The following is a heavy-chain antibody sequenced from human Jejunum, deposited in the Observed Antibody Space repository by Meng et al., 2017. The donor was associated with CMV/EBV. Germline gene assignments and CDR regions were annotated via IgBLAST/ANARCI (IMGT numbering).Heavy chain of an antibody. Sequence: QVQLVESGAEVEKPGASVNVTCKVSGYTFTSYDISWVRQGTGQGLEWMGRMNPNRGTTGYAQNFQGRVTMTKKISKSTAYMVRCGLGSEDTAVYYCATGVADFEYWGQGTLVTVSS. CDR2: MNPNRGTT. V-gene: IGHV1-8*01. CDR3: ATGVADFEY. J-gene: IGHJ4*02. D-gene: IGHD6-19*01. CDR1: GYTFTSYD.